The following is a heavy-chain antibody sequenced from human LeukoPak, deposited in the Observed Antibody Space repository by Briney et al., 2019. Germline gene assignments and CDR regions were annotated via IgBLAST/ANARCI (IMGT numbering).Heavy chain of an antibody. CDR2: INHSGST. CDR1: GGSLSNYY. CDR3: ARGPASGSDFAWFDP. D-gene: IGHD3-10*01. V-gene: IGHV4-34*01. J-gene: IGHJ5*02. Sequence: SQTLSLTCAVYGGSLSNYYWSWIRQPPGKGLEWIGEINHSGSTKFNPSLKSRVTILVDMSKSQFSLELRSVTAADTAVYYCARGPASGSDFAWFDPWGQGTLVTVSS.